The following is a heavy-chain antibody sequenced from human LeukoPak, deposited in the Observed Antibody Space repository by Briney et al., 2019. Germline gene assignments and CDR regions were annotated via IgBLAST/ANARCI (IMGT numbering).Heavy chain of an antibody. Sequence: PGGSLRLSCAASGFTFSSYWMHWVRQAPGKGLVWVSRINSDGSSTRYADSVRGRFTISRDNAKNTLYLQMNSLRTEDTAVYYCARPACDGGSCYDYWGQGTLVTVSS. CDR1: GFTFSSYW. J-gene: IGHJ4*02. CDR3: ARPACDGGSCYDY. V-gene: IGHV3-74*01. D-gene: IGHD2-15*01. CDR2: INSDGSST.